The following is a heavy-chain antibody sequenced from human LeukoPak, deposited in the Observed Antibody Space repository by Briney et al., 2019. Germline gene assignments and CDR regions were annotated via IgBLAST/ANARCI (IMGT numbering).Heavy chain of an antibody. CDR1: GFTVSSNY. Sequence: GGSLRLSCAASGFTVSSNYMSWVRQAPGKGLEWVSVIYSGGSTYYADSVKGRFTISRDNSKNTLYLQMNSLRAEDTAVYYCASSPHPNYYDSSGYSAYWGQGTLVTVSS. V-gene: IGHV3-53*01. CDR2: IYSGGST. CDR3: ASSPHPNYYDSSGYSAY. D-gene: IGHD3-22*01. J-gene: IGHJ4*02.